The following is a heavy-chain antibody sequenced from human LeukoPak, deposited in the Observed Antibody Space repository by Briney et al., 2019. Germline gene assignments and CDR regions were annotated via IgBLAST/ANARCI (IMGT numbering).Heavy chain of an antibody. CDR2: ISDRGYNT. CDR3: ARRSISRWYFDY. Sequence: PGGSLRLSCAASGFKFDNYAMSWVRQAPGKGLEWVSGISDRGYNTYYPESVKGRFSISRDNSKNTVDLQMNSLRAEDTAMYFCARRSISRWYFDYWGQGTLVTVSS. D-gene: IGHD2-2*01. V-gene: IGHV3-23*01. J-gene: IGHJ4*02. CDR1: GFKFDNYA.